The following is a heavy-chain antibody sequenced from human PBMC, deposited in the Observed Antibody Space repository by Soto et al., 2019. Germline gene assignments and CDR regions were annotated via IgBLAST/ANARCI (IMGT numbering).Heavy chain of an antibody. CDR1: GDSISTVDYF. CDR2: IYKSATT. V-gene: IGHV4-30-4*01. Sequence: QVQLLESGPGLVKPSQTLSLTCSVSGDSISTVDYFWAWIRQAPGQALEYIGYIYKSATTYYNPSFESRVAISLDTSKSQFSLNVTSVTAADTAVYFCARGRYCLTGRCFPNWFESWGQGTLVTVSS. D-gene: IGHD2-15*01. CDR3: ARGRYCLTGRCFPNWFES. J-gene: IGHJ5*01.